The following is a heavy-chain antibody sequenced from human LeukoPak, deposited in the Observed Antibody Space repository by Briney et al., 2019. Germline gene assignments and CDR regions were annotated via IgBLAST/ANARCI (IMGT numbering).Heavy chain of an antibody. CDR3: ARGLARLGYCSGGSCFGYNWFDP. CDR1: GYTFTSNG. V-gene: IGHV1-18*01. Sequence: ASVKVSCKASGYTFTSNGISWVRQAPGQGLEWMGWITAHNGNTNYAQKFQGRVTMTADTSTSIAYMELRSLRSDDTAVYYCARGLARLGYCSGGSCFGYNWFDPWGQGTLVTVSS. J-gene: IGHJ5*02. D-gene: IGHD2-15*01. CDR2: ITAHNGNT.